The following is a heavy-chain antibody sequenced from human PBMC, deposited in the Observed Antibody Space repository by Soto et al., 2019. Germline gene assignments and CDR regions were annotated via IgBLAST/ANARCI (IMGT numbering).Heavy chain of an antibody. CDR2: ISYDGSNK. CDR3: AKDYYDSSGYPDY. CDR1: GFTFSSYG. Sequence: QVQLVESGGGVVQPGRSLRLSCAASGFTFSSYGMHWVRQAPGKGLEWVAVISYDGSNKYYAESVKGRFTISRDNSKNTLYLQMNSLRAEDTAVYYCAKDYYDSSGYPDYWGQGTLVTVSS. V-gene: IGHV3-30*18. J-gene: IGHJ4*02. D-gene: IGHD3-22*01.